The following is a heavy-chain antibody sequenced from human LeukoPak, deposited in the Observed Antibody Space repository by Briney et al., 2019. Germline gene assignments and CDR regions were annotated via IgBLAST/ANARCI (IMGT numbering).Heavy chain of an antibody. D-gene: IGHD3-3*01. CDR2: IYYSGST. CDR3: ARVPFWSGYYLDY. Sequence: SETLSLTCSVSGGSISSGSDYWSWIRQPPGKGLEWIGYIYYSGSTNYNPSLKSRVTISVDTSKNQFSLKLSSVTAADTAVYYCARVPFWSGYYLDYWGRGTLVTVSS. J-gene: IGHJ4*02. CDR1: GGSISSGSDY. V-gene: IGHV4-61*01.